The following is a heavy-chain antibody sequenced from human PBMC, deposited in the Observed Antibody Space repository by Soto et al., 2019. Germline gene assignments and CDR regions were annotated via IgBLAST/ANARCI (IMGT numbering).Heavy chain of an antibody. CDR1: GFTFSSYA. CDR3: AKAPLGEGYSYGSFWYFDL. J-gene: IGHJ2*01. D-gene: IGHD5-18*01. CDR2: ISGSGGST. V-gene: IGHV3-23*01. Sequence: GGSLRLSCAASGFTFSSYAMSWVRQAPGKGLEWVSAISGSGGSTYYADSVKGRFTISRDNSKNTLYLQMNSLRAEDTAVYYCAKAPLGEGYSYGSFWYFDLWGRGTLVTVSS.